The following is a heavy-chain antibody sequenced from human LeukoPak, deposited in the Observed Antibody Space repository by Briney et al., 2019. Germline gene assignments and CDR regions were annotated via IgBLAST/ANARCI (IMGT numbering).Heavy chain of an antibody. CDR3: ARTRPETTSNFDY. V-gene: IGHV1-46*01. Sequence: ASVKVSCKASGYTFTSYYMHWVRQAPGQGLEWMGIINPSGGSTSYAQKFQGRVTITADESTSTAYMELSSLRSEDTAVYYCARTRPETTSNFDYWGQGTLVTVSS. D-gene: IGHD1-14*01. CDR1: GYTFTSYY. J-gene: IGHJ4*02. CDR2: INPSGGST.